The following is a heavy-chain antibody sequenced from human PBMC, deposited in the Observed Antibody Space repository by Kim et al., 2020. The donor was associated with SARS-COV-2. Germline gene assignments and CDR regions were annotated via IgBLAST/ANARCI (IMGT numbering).Heavy chain of an antibody. CDR2: ISAYNGNT. Sequence: ASVKVSCKASGYTFTSYGISWVRQAPGQGLEWMGWISAYNGNTNYAQKLQGRVTMTTDTSTSTAYMELRSLRSDDTAVYYCARIYDFWSGYRVGYGMDVWGQGTTVTVSS. J-gene: IGHJ6*02. CDR3: ARIYDFWSGYRVGYGMDV. D-gene: IGHD3-3*01. V-gene: IGHV1-18*04. CDR1: GYTFTSYG.